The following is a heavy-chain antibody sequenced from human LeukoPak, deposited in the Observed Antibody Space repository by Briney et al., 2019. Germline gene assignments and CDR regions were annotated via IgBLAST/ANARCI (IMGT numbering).Heavy chain of an antibody. V-gene: IGHV4-34*01. J-gene: IGHJ5*02. D-gene: IGHD5-18*01. CDR2: INHSGST. Sequence: PSVTLSLTCAVYGGSFSGYYWSWIRQPPGKGLEWIGEINHSGSTNYNPSLKSRVTISVDTSKNQFSLKLSSVTAADTAVYYCARGLRGYSYGIPWGQGTLVNVSS. CDR1: GGSFSGYY. CDR3: ARGLRGYSYGIP.